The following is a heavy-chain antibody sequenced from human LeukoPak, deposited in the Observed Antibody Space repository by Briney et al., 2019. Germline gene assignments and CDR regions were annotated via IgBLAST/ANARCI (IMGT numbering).Heavy chain of an antibody. CDR2: VFYSGTT. V-gene: IGHV4-59*08. J-gene: IGHJ4*02. CDR3: ARHYGDYVYFDY. CDR1: GGSITSYY. Sequence: SETLSLTCTVSGGSITSYYWSWIRQPPGKALEGIGYVFYSGTTNYNPSLKSRVTIFVDTSKNQFSLRLSSVTAADTAVYYCARHYGDYVYFDYWGQGALVTVSS. D-gene: IGHD4-17*01.